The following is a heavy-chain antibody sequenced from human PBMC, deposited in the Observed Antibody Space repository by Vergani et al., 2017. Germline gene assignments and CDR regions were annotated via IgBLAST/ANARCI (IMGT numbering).Heavy chain of an antibody. CDR1: GGTFSSYA. V-gene: IGHV1-69*04. D-gene: IGHD3-9*01. J-gene: IGHJ5*02. Sequence: QVQLVQSGAEVKKPGSSVKVSCKASGGTFSSYAISWVRQAPGQGLEWMGRIIPILGIANYAQKFQGRVTITADKSTSTAYMELSRLRSEDTAVYYCARDTRYDILTGYYNGSARNWFDPWGQGTLVTVSS. CDR3: ARDTRYDILTGYYNGSARNWFDP. CDR2: IIPILGIA.